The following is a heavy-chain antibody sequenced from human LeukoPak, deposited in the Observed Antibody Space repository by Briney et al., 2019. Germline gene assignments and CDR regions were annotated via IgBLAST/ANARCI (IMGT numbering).Heavy chain of an antibody. CDR3: ARDEPFEGATGDAFDI. CDR1: GYTFTSYA. CDR2: INTNTGNP. V-gene: IGHV7-4-1*02. D-gene: IGHD1-26*01. Sequence: ASVKVSCKASGYTFTSYAMNWVRQAPGQGLEWMGWINTNTGNPTYAQGFTGRFVFSLDTSVSTAYLQISSLKAEDTAVYYCARDEPFEGATGDAFDIWGQGTMVTVSS. J-gene: IGHJ3*02.